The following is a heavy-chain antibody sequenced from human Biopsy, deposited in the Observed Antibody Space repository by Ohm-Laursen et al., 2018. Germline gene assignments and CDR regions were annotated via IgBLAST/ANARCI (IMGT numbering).Heavy chain of an antibody. D-gene: IGHD3-22*01. J-gene: IGHJ2*01. CDR1: GGTFTNHA. Sequence: GSSVKVSCKASGGTFTNHAVGWVRQAPGQGLEWVGSSIPLFNTANYADKFQGRVTLTADKSTTTAYMELSSLRSEDTAIYYCARFPLWAYDDSGSYRAVEHWYFDLWGRGTLVTVSS. V-gene: IGHV1-69*06. CDR2: SIPLFNTA. CDR3: ARFPLWAYDDSGSYRAVEHWYFDL.